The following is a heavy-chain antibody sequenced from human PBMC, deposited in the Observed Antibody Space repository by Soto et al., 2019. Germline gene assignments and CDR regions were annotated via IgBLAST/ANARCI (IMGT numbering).Heavy chain of an antibody. CDR3: ARYDPDYGDYVARY. V-gene: IGHV1-69*12. J-gene: IGHJ4*02. CDR2: IIPIFGTA. CDR1: GGTFSSYA. D-gene: IGHD4-17*01. Sequence: QVQLVQSGAEVKKPGSSVKVSCKASGGTFSSYAISWVRQAPGQGLGWMGGIIPIFGTANYAQKFQGRVTVTAGESRSAACMGLSRLGSEDRAVYYCARYDPDYGDYVARYWGQGTLVTVSS.